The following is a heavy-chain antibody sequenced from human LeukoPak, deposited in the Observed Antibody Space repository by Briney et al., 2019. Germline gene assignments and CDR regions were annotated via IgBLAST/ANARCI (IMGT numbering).Heavy chain of an antibody. D-gene: IGHD3-3*01. CDR2: IYYSGST. CDR1: GGSISSYY. V-gene: IGHV4-59*01. J-gene: IGHJ4*02. Sequence: PSETLSITCTAAGGSISSYYWSWIRQPPGKRLELIGVIYYSGSTNYNPSLKSRGTISVDTSRNQFSLKLTSVTAADTAVYYCARVDYDLWSGYSRAIDYWGQGTLVTVSS. CDR3: ARVDYDLWSGYSRAIDY.